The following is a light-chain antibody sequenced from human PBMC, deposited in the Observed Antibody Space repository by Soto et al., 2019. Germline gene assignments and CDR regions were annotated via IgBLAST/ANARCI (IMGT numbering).Light chain of an antibody. J-gene: IGLJ3*02. CDR2: EVS. Sequence: QSVLTQPASLSGSPGQSITISCTGTSSDVAAYNYVSWYQQYPAKAPRLIIYEVSNRPSGISNRFSGSKSGDTASLTISGLQAEDEGDYYCSSYTSSTTLVFGGGTKLTVL. CDR1: SSDVAAYNY. CDR3: SSYTSSTTLV. V-gene: IGLV2-14*01.